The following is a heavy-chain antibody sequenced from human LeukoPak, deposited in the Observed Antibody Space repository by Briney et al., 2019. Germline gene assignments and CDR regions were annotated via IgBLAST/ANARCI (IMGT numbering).Heavy chain of an antibody. CDR3: ARGYYDSSGYCYAFDI. V-gene: IGHV3-7*04. D-gene: IGHD3-22*01. J-gene: IGHJ3*02. CDR1: GFTFSTYW. Sequence: PGGSLRLSCAASGFTFSTYWMSWVRQAPGKGLEWVANIKQDGSEKYYVDSVKGRFTISRDNAKNSLDLQMNSLRAEDTAVYYCARGYYDSSGYCYAFDIWGQGTMVTVSS. CDR2: IKQDGSEK.